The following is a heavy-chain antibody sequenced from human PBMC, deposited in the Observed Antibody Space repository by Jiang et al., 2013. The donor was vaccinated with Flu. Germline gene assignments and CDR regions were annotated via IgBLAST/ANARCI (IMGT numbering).Heavy chain of an antibody. CDR1: GGTFSSYA. V-gene: IGHV1-69*05. CDR3: ARALLVGATFWFDP. CDR2: IIPIFGTA. J-gene: IGHJ5*02. Sequence: GAEVKKPGSSVKVSCKASGGTFSSYAISWVRQAPGQGLEWMGGIIPIFGTANYAQKSQGRVTMTTDTSTSTAYMELRSLRSDDTAVYYCARALLVGATFWFDPWGQGTLVTVSS. D-gene: IGHD1-26*01.